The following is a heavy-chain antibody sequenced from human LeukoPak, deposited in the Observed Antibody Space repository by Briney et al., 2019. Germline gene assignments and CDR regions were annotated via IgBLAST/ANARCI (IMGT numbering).Heavy chain of an antibody. D-gene: IGHD3-22*01. CDR3: ARDLGAYYDSSVSYFDY. V-gene: IGHV1-46*01. CDR1: GYTFTSYY. J-gene: IGHJ4*02. Sequence: GASVKVSCKASGYTFTSYYMHWVRQATGQGLEWMGIINPSGGSTSYAQKFQGRVTMTRDTSTSTVYMELSSLRSEDTAVYYCARDLGAYYDSSVSYFDYWGQGTLVTVSS. CDR2: INPSGGST.